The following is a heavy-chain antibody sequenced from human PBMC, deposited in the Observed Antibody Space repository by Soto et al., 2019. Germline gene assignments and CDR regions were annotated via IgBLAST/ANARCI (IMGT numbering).Heavy chain of an antibody. CDR1: NDSISTYY. D-gene: IGHD7-27*01. J-gene: IGHJ4*02. CDR2: IYYSGST. Sequence: QVQLQESGPGLVKPSETLSLTCTVSNDSISTYYWTWIRQPPGKGLEWIGFIYYSGSTNYYPSLQSRVTISVDTSKNQFSLKMNSVTAADTAVYYCARPGRDWGALHYWGQGTLVTVSS. V-gene: IGHV4-59*08. CDR3: ARPGRDWGALHY.